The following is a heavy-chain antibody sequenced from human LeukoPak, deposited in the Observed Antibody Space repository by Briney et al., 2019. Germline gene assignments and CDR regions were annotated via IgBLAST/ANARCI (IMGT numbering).Heavy chain of an antibody. V-gene: IGHV3-23*01. CDR2: ISGSGGST. CDR3: AELRSSYGSGTSDY. CDR1: GFTFSSYA. J-gene: IGHJ4*02. Sequence: GGSLRLSCAASGFTFSSYAMSWVRQAPGKGLEWVSAISGSGGSTYYADSVKGRFTISRDNSKNTLYLQMNSLRAEDTAVYYCAELRSSYGSGTSDYWGQGTLVTVSS. D-gene: IGHD3-10*01.